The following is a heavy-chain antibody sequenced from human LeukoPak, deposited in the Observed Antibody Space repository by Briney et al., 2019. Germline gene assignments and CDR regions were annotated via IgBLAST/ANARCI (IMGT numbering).Heavy chain of an antibody. V-gene: IGHV4-34*01. J-gene: IGHJ5*02. CDR1: GGSFSGYY. CDR3: ARRGDLIRKLLRPNWFDP. D-gene: IGHD3-16*01. CDR2: INHSGST. Sequence: PSETLSLTCAVYGGSFSGYYWSWIRQPPGKGLEWIGEINHSGSTNYNPSLKSRVTISVDTSKNQFSLKLSSVTAADTAVYYCARRGDLIRKLLRPNWFDPWGQGTLVTVSS.